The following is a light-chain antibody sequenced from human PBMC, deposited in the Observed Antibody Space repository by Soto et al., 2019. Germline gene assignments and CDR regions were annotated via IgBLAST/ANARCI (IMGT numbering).Light chain of an antibody. Sequence: QSVLTQPASVSGSPGQSITISCTGSSSDIGAYDYVSWYQQRPVKAPKLMIFDVTNRPSGVSDRFSGSKSGNTASLTISGLQTEDEAASNCSPYTSSSTPYVFGTGTKVTVL. V-gene: IGLV2-14*01. CDR3: SPYTSSSTPYV. J-gene: IGLJ1*01. CDR1: SSDIGAYDY. CDR2: DVT.